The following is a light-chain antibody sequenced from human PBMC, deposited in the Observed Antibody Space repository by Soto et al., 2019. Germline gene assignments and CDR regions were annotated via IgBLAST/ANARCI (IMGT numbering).Light chain of an antibody. J-gene: IGLJ2*01. CDR3: SLYTRRNTLDVL. Sequence: QSALTQPASVSGSLGQSITISCTGTSSDVGGYNYVSWYQQHPGKAPKLMIYDVSNRSSGVSNRFSGPKSGNTASLTISGLQAEDEAEYYSSLYTRRNTLDVLFGGGTKLTVL. CDR1: SSDVGGYNY. CDR2: DVS. V-gene: IGLV2-14*03.